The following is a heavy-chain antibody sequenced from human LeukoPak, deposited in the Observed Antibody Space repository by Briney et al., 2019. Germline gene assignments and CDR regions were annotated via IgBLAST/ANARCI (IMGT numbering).Heavy chain of an antibody. CDR3: ARSLTGYYNLDY. CDR1: GFTFSSYA. Sequence: GGSLRLSCAASGFTFSSYAMSWVRQAPGKGLEWVSAISGSGGSTYYADSVKGRFTICRDNSKNTLYLQMNSLRAEDTAVYYCARSLTGYYNLDYWGQGTLVTVSS. V-gene: IGHV3-23*01. CDR2: ISGSGGST. J-gene: IGHJ4*02. D-gene: IGHD3-9*01.